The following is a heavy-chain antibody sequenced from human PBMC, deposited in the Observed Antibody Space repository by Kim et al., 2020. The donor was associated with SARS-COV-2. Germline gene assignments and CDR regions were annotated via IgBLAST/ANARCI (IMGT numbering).Heavy chain of an antibody. Sequence: GGSLRLSCAASEFTFSSYAMDWVRQVPGKGLEWVSSINGSGTTSTVGSVKGRFTTSGDNSRDTLYLQMNNLRAEDTAVYYCAKLNRANLDWMPYDSWGQGTLVIVSS. D-gene: IGHD3-9*01. CDR3: AKLNRANLDWMPYDS. CDR2: INGSGTT. J-gene: IGHJ5*02. CDR1: EFTFSSYA. V-gene: IGHV3-23*01.